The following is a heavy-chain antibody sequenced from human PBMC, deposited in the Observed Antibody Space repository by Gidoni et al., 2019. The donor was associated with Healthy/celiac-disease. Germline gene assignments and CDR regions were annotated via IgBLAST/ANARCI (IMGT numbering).Heavy chain of an antibody. J-gene: IGHJ5*02. V-gene: IGHV4-4*02. CDR2: ISNGGST. D-gene: IGHD3-10*01. CDR3: GRGPLGFGGGGFDP. CDR1: GCSISSSNW. Sequence: QVQLQESGPGLVKPSGTLSPTCAVSGCSISSSNWLRWVRQPPGKGLEWIGEISNGGSTKYNPPHRGRVTNPVKKPKTQFTLKRSSGTPGATAWYYGGRGPLGFGGGGFDPWGQGTLVTVSS.